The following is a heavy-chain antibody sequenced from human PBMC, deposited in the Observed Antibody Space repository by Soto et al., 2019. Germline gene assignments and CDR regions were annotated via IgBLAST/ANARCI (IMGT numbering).Heavy chain of an antibody. CDR1: GFTFDDYA. J-gene: IGHJ4*02. V-gene: IGHV3-9*01. CDR3: AKDMSGWRQGEFDY. CDR2: ISWNSGSI. D-gene: IGHD6-25*01. Sequence: GGSLRLSCAASGFTFDDYAMHWVRQAPGKGLEWVSGISWNSGSISYADSVKGRFTISRDNAKNSLYLQMNRLRAEDTALYYCAKDMSGWRQGEFDYWGQGTLVTVSS.